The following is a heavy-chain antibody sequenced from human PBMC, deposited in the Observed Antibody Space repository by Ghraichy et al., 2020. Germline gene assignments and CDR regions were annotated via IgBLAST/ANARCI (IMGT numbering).Heavy chain of an antibody. CDR3: AREHTTGTTFNTFDP. J-gene: IGHJ5*02. D-gene: IGHD1-1*01. CDR2: IYYSGST. Sequence: SETLSLTCTVSGGSISSYYWSWIRQPPGKGLEWIGYIYYSGSTNYNPSLKSRVTISVDTSKNQFSLKLSSVTAADTAVYYCAREHTTGTTFNTFDPWGQGTLVTVSS. V-gene: IGHV4-59*01. CDR1: GGSISSYY.